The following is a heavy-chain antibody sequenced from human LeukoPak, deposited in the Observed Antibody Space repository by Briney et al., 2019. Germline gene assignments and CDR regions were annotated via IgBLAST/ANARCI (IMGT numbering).Heavy chain of an antibody. Sequence: PGGSLRLSCAASGFTFTSSAMNWVRQAPGKGLEWVSGISGSGGTTYYADSVKGRFTISRDNSENTVHLQMNSLRAEDTAVYHCDPVAGVFGVVQETQKFDMWGQGTMVTVSA. J-gene: IGHJ3*02. CDR2: ISGSGGTT. CDR1: GFTFTSSA. CDR3: DPVAGVFGVVQETQKFDM. V-gene: IGHV3-23*01. D-gene: IGHD3-3*01.